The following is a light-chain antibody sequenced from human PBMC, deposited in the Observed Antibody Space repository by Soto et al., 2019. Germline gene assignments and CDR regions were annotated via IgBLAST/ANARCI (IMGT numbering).Light chain of an antibody. J-gene: IGLJ2*01. V-gene: IGLV2-23*02. CDR3: CSYAGRSTWDVV. CDR2: EVN. Sequence: QSALTQPASVSGSPGQSITISCTGTSSDFGNYNLVSWYQQHPGKVPKLILFEVNKRPSGVSGRFSGSKSGNTASLTISGLQAEDEADYYCCSYAGRSTWDVVFGGGTKLTVL. CDR1: SSDFGNYNL.